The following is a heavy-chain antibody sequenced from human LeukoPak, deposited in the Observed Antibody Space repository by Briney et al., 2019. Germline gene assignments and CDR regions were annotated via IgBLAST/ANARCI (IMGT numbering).Heavy chain of an antibody. CDR1: GYTFTSYG. Sequence: ASVKVSCKASGYTFTSYGISWVRQAPGQGLEWMGWISAYNGNTNYAQKLQGRVTMTTDTSTSTAYMELSSLRSEDTAVYYCARDPVAGKEYYYMDVWGKGTTVTISS. CDR3: ARDPVAGKEYYYMDV. CDR2: ISAYNGNT. V-gene: IGHV1-18*01. J-gene: IGHJ6*03. D-gene: IGHD6-19*01.